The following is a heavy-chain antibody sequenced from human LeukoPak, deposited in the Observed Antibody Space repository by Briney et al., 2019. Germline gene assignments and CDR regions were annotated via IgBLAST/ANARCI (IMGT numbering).Heavy chain of an antibody. CDR1: GFTFDDYT. D-gene: IGHD3-10*01. J-gene: IGHJ4*02. CDR3: AKGKNTGSYLSHVDY. Sequence: GGSLRLSCAASGFTFDDYTMHWVRQAPGKGLEWVSLITWDGGSTYYADSVKGRFTISRDNSKDSLYLQMNSLRTEDTALYYCAKGKNTGSYLSHVDYWGQGTLVTVSS. V-gene: IGHV3-43*01. CDR2: ITWDGGST.